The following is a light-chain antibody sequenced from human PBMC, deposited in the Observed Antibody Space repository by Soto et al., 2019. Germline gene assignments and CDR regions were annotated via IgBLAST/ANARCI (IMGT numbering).Light chain of an antibody. J-gene: IGKJ1*01. CDR3: QQYGYSPRT. V-gene: IGKV3-20*01. CDR1: QTISSAY. Sequence: EIVLTQSPGTLSLSPGERATLSCRASQTISSAYLGWYQQKPGQAPGLLIYGTSSRATGIPDRFSGSGSGTDFTLTISRLEPEDFEVYFCQQYGYSPRTFCQGTKVDIK. CDR2: GTS.